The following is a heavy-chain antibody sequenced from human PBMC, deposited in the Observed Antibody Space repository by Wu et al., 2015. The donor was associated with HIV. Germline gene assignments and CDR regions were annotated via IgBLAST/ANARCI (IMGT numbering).Heavy chain of an antibody. CDR3: ARVPRRGELLSGFDY. CDR2: INPNSGGT. D-gene: IGHD1-26*01. Sequence: QVQLVQSGAEVKKPGASVKVSCKASGYTFTGYYMHWVRQAPGQGLEWMGWINPNSGGTNYAQKFQGRVTMTRDTSISTAYMELSRLRSDDTAVYYCARVPRRGELLSGFDYWGQGTLVTVSS. J-gene: IGHJ4*02. V-gene: IGHV1-2*02. CDR1: GYTFTGYY.